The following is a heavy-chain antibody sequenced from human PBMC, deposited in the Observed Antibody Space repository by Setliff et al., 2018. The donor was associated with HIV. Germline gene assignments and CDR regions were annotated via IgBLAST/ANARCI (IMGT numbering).Heavy chain of an antibody. D-gene: IGHD3-22*01. Sequence: KASETLSLTCTVSGGSISSDDYSWNWIRQPAGKGLEWIGRIYASGSTNYNPSLKSRAAISVDTSKNQFSLKLSSVTAADTAVYYCARSSYYVSSGYYYPRGYFDLWGRGTLVTVSS. CDR3: ARSSYYVSSGYYYPRGYFDL. CDR2: IYASGST. V-gene: IGHV4-61*02. J-gene: IGHJ2*01. CDR1: GGSISSDDYS.